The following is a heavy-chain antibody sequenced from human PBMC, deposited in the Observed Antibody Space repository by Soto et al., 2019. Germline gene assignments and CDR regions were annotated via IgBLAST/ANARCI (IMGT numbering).Heavy chain of an antibody. CDR2: ISAYNGKT. CDR1: GYTFTNYA. CDR3: ARDLAAAGPFDC. D-gene: IGHD6-13*01. V-gene: IGHV1-18*01. J-gene: IGHJ4*02. Sequence: QVQLVQSGAEVKKPGASVKVSCKASGYTFTNYAFSWVRQAAGQGLEWMGWISAYNGKTNYPLKPQGRATMTTGTTTRTAYMELRSLRPDDTAVYYCARDLAAAGPFDCWGQGTLVTVSS.